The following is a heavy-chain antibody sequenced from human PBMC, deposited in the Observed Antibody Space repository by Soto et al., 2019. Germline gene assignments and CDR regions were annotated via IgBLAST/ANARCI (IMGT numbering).Heavy chain of an antibody. CDR3: AREHYGNSAWFDP. D-gene: IGHD3-10*01. V-gene: IGHV4-4*02. CDR2: IYHSGST. J-gene: IGHJ5*02. Sequence: SSETLSLTCAISGGSVSSSYWWTWVRQPPEKGLEWIGEIYHSGSTNYNPSLKSRVTISVEKSKNQFSLKLSSVTAADTAVYYCAREHYGNSAWFDPWGQGTLVTVSS. CDR1: GGSVSSSYW.